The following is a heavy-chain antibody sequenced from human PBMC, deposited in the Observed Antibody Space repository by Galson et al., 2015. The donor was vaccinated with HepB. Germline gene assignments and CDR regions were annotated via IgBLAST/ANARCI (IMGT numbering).Heavy chain of an antibody. D-gene: IGHD6-19*01. CDR3: ASTPFRGWPFYFDY. V-gene: IGHV4-39*01. CDR1: GDSIRDTTYY. CDR2: IYYIGTT. Sequence: ETLSLTCTVSGDSIRDTTYYWGWIRQPPGKGLEWIGIIYYIGTTDYSPSLKSRVTIAVDTSKNQFSLRLTSMTAADAAVYFRASTPFRGWPFYFDYWGQGTLVTVSS. J-gene: IGHJ4*02.